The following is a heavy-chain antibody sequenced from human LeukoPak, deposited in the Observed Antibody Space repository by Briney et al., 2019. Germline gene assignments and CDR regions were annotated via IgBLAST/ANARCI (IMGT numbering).Heavy chain of an antibody. CDR1: GGSISSSNW. Sequence: SETLSLTCAVSGGSISSSNWWSWVRQPPGKGLEWIGEIYHSGSTNYNPSLKSRVTISVDKSKNQFSLKLSSVTAEDTALYYCARGLMGGYPLFEYWGQGALVTVSS. J-gene: IGHJ4*02. D-gene: IGHD3-22*01. CDR2: IYHSGST. CDR3: ARGLMGGYPLFEY. V-gene: IGHV4-4*02.